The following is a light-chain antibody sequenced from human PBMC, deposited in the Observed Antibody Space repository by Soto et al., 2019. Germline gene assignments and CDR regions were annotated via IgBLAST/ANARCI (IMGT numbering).Light chain of an antibody. J-gene: IGKJ5*01. CDR3: QQYGRSPT. CDR2: GVS. CDR1: QSVKSSY. Sequence: EIELPQSTATLSLSPNERSTLSCRASQSVKSSYLAWHQQTPGQAPRLLLYGVSNRATGIPDRFNASGSGTDFTLTITKLEPEDFAVYYCQQYGRSPTFGQGRLLEVK. V-gene: IGKV3-20*01.